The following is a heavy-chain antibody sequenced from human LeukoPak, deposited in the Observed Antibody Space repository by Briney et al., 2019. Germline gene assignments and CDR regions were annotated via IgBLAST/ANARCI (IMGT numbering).Heavy chain of an antibody. V-gene: IGHV3-21*01. CDR1: GFTFSSYS. Sequence: GGSLRLSCAASGFTFSSYSMNWVRQAPGKGLEWVSSISSSSSYIYYADSVKGRFTISRDNAKNSLYLQMNSLRAKDTAVYYCVSHCSGGSCYGDAFDIWGQGTMVTVSS. CDR2: ISSSSSYI. J-gene: IGHJ3*02. D-gene: IGHD2-15*01. CDR3: VSHCSGGSCYGDAFDI.